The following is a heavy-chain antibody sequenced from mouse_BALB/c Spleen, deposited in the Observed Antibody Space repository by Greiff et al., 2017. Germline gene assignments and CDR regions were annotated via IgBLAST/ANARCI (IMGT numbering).Heavy chain of an antibody. CDR1: GFTFSSYA. CDR2: ISSGGST. Sequence: EVMLVESGGGLVKPGGSLKLSCAASGFTFSSYAMSWVRQTPEKRLEWVASISSGGSTYYPDSVKGRFTISRDNARNILYLQMSSLRSEDTAMYYCARERDGYYFDYWGQGTTLTVSS. CDR3: ARERDGYYFDY. V-gene: IGHV5-6-5*01. J-gene: IGHJ2*01. D-gene: IGHD2-3*01.